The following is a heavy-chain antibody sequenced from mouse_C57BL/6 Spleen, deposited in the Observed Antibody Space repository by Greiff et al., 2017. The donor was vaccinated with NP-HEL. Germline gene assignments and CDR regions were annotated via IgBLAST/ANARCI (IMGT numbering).Heavy chain of an antibody. J-gene: IGHJ4*01. CDR2: IRLKSDNYAT. CDR1: GFTFSNYW. V-gene: IGHV6-3*01. CDR3: TGGYDYDGY. Sequence: EVKVEESGGGLVQPGGSMKLSCVASGFTFSNYWMNWVRQSPEKGLEWVAQIRLKSDNYATHYAESVKGRFTISRDDSKSSVYLQMNNLRAEDTGIYYCTGGYDYDGYWGQGTSVTVSS. D-gene: IGHD2-4*01.